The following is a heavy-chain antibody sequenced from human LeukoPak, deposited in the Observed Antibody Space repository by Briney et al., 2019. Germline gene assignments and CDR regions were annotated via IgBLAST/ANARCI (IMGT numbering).Heavy chain of an antibody. CDR1: GYTFTGYY. CDR2: INPNSGGT. V-gene: IGHV1-2*02. D-gene: IGHD4-11*01. CDR3: ARDGGTTSNPSHDTFAI. J-gene: IGHJ3*02. Sequence: ASVKVSCKASGYTFTGYYMHWVRQAPGQGLEWMGWINPNSGGTNYAQKFQGRVTMTRDTSISTAYMELSRLRSDDTAVYYCARDGGTTSNPSHDTFAIWGQGTMVAVSS.